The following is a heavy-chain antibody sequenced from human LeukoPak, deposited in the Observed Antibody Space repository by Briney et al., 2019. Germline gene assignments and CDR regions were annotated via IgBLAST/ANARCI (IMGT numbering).Heavy chain of an antibody. Sequence: PGGSLILSCAASGFIFSDYYMTWIRQAAGRGLGWVSYISGSGSTIYYADSVKGRFTISRDNAKNSLSPQMNSLRAKDTAAYYCARVRLVYYYYAMDVWGQGTTVTVSS. CDR2: ISGSGSTI. V-gene: IGHV3-11*01. J-gene: IGHJ6*02. CDR1: GFIFSDYY. CDR3: ARVRLVYYYYAMDV. D-gene: IGHD6-19*01.